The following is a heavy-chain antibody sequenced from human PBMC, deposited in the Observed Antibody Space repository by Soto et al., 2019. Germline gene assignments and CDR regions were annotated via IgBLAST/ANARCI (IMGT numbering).Heavy chain of an antibody. J-gene: IGHJ4*02. Sequence: QVQLLESGPGLVKPSETLSLTCTVSGGSISSYYWSWIRQPPGKGLEWIGYIFSSGSTNYNPSLXSXVXIXXATSKNPFSLKLSSVPAADTAVYYCARRYGSGFDYWGQGTLVTVYS. D-gene: IGHD3-3*01. CDR2: IFSSGST. CDR3: ARRYGSGFDY. V-gene: IGHV4-59*08. CDR1: GGSISSYY.